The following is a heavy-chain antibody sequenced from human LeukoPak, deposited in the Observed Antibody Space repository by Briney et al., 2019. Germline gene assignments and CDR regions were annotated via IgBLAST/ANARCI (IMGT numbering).Heavy chain of an antibody. CDR1: GYTFTSYD. Sequence: ASVKVSCKASGYTFTSYDINWVRQATGQGLEWMGWMNPNSGNTGYAQKFQGRVTMTRNTSISTAYMELSSLRSEDTAVYYCARLAFVVTAIRDYWGQGTLVTVSS. D-gene: IGHD2-21*02. CDR3: ARLAFVVTAIRDY. J-gene: IGHJ4*02. CDR2: MNPNSGNT. V-gene: IGHV1-8*01.